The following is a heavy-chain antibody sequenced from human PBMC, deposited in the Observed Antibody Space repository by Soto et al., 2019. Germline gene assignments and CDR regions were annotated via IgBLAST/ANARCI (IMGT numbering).Heavy chain of an antibody. V-gene: IGHV3-7*01. CDR1: GFSFSSYW. CDR3: VRDVAFDYVN. D-gene: IGHD3-16*01. CDR2: IKQDESEK. J-gene: IGHJ4*02. Sequence: EVQLVESGGGLVQPGGSLRISCTVSGFSFSSYWMSWVRQAPGKGLEWVASIKQDESEKYYVDSVKGRFTISRDNADDSLFLQMNSLSADDTAVYFCVRDVAFDYVNWGQGILVTVSS.